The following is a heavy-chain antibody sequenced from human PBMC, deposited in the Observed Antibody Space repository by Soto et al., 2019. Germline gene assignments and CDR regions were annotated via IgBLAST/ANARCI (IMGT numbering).Heavy chain of an antibody. D-gene: IGHD5-18*01. J-gene: IGHJ4*02. V-gene: IGHV4-4*07. CDR2: IYTSGST. Sequence: LSLTCSVSGTSVSNYYWSWIRQPAGKGLEHIGRIYTSGSTSYNPSLKSRVTMSMDTSQTQIYLNLTSVTAADTAVYYCARGGIQLSYAFDYWGQGIQVTVSS. CDR3: ARGGIQLSYAFDY. CDR1: GTSVSNYY.